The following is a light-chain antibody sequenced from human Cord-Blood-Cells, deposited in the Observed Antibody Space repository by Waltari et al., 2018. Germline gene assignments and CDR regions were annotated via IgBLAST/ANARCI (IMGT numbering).Light chain of an antibody. J-gene: IGLJ2*01. Sequence: QSALTQPASVSGSPGQSITISRTGTSSDVGGSNYVSWYQQHPGKAPKLMIYDVSNRPSGVSNRFSGSKSGNTASLTISGLQAEDEADYYCSSYTSSSTPVVFGGGTKLTVL. CDR3: SSYTSSSTPVV. V-gene: IGLV2-14*01. CDR1: SSDVGGSNY. CDR2: DVS.